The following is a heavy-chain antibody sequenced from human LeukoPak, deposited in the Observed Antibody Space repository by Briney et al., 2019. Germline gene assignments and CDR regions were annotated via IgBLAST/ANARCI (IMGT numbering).Heavy chain of an antibody. Sequence: GESLKISCAASGFTFSSYAMTWVRQAPGKGLEWVSSMSSGGSYIYYADSVRGRFTISRDNAKDSLFLLMNSLRVEDTAVYYCARGRPTGSSRRFVVQWGQGTLVTVSS. V-gene: IGHV3-21*06. D-gene: IGHD2-15*01. CDR2: MSSGGSYI. CDR1: GFTFSSYA. CDR3: ARGRPTGSSRRFVVQ. J-gene: IGHJ4*02.